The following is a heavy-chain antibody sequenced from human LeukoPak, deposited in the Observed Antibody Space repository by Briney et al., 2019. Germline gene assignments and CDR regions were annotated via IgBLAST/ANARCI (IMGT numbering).Heavy chain of an antibody. J-gene: IGHJ4*02. D-gene: IGHD3-22*01. CDR3: ARITEFYDSSGSHFDY. V-gene: IGHV1-69*13. CDR2: IIPIFGTA. CDR1: GGTFTSYA. Sequence: SVKVSCKASGGTFTSYAISWVRQAPGQGREWMGGIIPIFGTANYAQKFQGRVTITPDESTSTAYMALSSLRSEDTAVYYCARITEFYDSSGSHFDYWGQGTLVTVSS.